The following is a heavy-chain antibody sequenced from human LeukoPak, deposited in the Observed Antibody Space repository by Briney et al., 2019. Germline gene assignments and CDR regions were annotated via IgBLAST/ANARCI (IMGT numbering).Heavy chain of an antibody. Sequence: ASVKVSCKVSGYTLTELSMHWVRQAPGKGLEWMGGFDPEDGETIYAQKFQGRVTITADKSTSTAYMELSSLRSEDTAVYYCAREMDYYGSGSYYPFDAFDIWGQGTMVTVSS. V-gene: IGHV1-24*01. CDR3: AREMDYYGSGSYYPFDAFDI. CDR2: FDPEDGET. J-gene: IGHJ3*02. D-gene: IGHD3-10*01. CDR1: GYTLTELS.